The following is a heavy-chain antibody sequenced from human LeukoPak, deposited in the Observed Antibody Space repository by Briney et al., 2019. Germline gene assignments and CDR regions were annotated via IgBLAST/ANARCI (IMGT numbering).Heavy chain of an antibody. Sequence: GGSLRLSCAASGFTLSTYAMSWVRQTPGKGLEWVAATSSSDAGTYHADSVRGRFTISRDNAKNSLYLQMNSLRAEDTAVYYCAELGITMIGGVWGKGTTVTISS. D-gene: IGHD3-10*02. CDR2: TSSSDAGT. V-gene: IGHV3-23*01. CDR3: AELGITMIGGV. CDR1: GFTLSTYA. J-gene: IGHJ6*04.